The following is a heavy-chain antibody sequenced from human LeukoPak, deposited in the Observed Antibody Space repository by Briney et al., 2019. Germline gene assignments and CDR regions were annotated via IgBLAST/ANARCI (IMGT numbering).Heavy chain of an antibody. J-gene: IGHJ6*02. Sequence: GASVKVSCKASGGTFSSYAISWVRQAPGQGLEWMGGIIPIFGTANYAQKFQGRVTITADESTSTAYMELSSLRSEDTAVYYCASGAVYRHQPPYYYYGMDVWGQGTTVTVSS. D-gene: IGHD2-8*01. CDR1: GGTFSSYA. CDR2: IIPIFGTA. CDR3: ASGAVYRHQPPYYYYGMDV. V-gene: IGHV1-69*01.